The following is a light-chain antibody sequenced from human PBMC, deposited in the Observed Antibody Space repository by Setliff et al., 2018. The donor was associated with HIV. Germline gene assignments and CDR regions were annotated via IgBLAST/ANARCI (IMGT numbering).Light chain of an antibody. J-gene: IGLJ3*02. CDR1: SSDIGAYNL. V-gene: IGLV2-23*02. Sequence: QSALAQPVSVSGSPGQSVSISCSGSSSDIGAYNLVSWYRQYPGRAPQLIIFEVTKRPSGISNRFSGSKSGNTASLTISGLQDEDESYYYCCSYAGDVDLVLFGGGTKVTVL. CDR3: CSYAGDVDLVL. CDR2: EVT.